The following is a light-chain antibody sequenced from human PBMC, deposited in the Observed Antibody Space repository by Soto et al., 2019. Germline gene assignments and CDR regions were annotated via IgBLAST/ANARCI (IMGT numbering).Light chain of an antibody. J-gene: IGKJ5*01. CDR1: QSVNSN. CDR2: GAS. V-gene: IGKV3D-15*01. Sequence: IGLKQSPATLSLSTGERATLSCRTSQSVNSNLAWYQQKPGQAPRLLIYGASTRATGIPARFSGSGSGTEFTLTISSLQSEDFAVYHCQQYNNWPAITFGQGTLPAI. CDR3: QQYNNWPAIT.